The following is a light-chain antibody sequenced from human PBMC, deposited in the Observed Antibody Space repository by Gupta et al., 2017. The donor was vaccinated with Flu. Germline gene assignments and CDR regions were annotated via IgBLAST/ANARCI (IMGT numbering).Light chain of an antibody. CDR3: QQFYGSPLT. Sequence: GDRVTITCRASQVISSYLAWYQQKAGKAPKLLLYAASILQSGVPSRFSGSGSGTDFTLTISSLQPEDFATFYCQQFYGSPLTFGGGTKVEIK. J-gene: IGKJ4*01. CDR1: QVISSY. V-gene: IGKV1-9*01. CDR2: AAS.